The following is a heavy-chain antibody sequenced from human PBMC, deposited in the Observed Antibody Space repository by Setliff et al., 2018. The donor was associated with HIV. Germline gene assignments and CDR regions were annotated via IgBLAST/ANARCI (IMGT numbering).Heavy chain of an antibody. CDR3: ASQGGGYSYANFDY. D-gene: IGHD5-18*01. V-gene: IGHV3-23*01. J-gene: IGHJ4*02. CDR1: GFTFSSYA. CDR2: ISGSGGST. Sequence: GGSLRLSCAASGFTFSSYAMSWVRQAPGKGLEWVSAISGSGGSTYYADSGKGRFTISRDNSKNTLYLQMNSLRAEDTAVYYCASQGGGYSYANFDYWGQGTLVTVSS.